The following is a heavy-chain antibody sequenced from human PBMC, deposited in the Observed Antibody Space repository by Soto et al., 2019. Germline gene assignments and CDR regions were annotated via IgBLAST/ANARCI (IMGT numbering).Heavy chain of an antibody. CDR3: ARTQSSYDDTFDI. V-gene: IGHV4-38-2*01. CDR2: IYQSGNT. Sequence: PSETLSLTCAVSGYSISSGYYWGWIRQPPGKGLEWIASIYQSGNTYYNPSLKSRVTISLDTSNNQFSLDLNSVTAADTAVYYCARTQSSYDDTFDIWGQGTMVTVSS. D-gene: IGHD5-12*01. J-gene: IGHJ3*02. CDR1: GYSISSGYY.